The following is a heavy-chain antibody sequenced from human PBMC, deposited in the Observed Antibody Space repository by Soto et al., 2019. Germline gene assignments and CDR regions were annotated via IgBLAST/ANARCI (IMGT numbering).Heavy chain of an antibody. CDR3: ARDLDTAMVRVYYYYNGMDV. J-gene: IGHJ6*02. CDR2: ISGASGTI. CDR1: GFTFRNYN. V-gene: IGHV3-48*01. Sequence: PGGSLRLSCAASGFTFRNYNMNWVRQAPGKGLECLSYISGASGTIYYADSMQGRFTISRDNAKNSLYLQMNSLRAEDTAMYYCARDLDTAMVRVYYYYNGMDVWGQGTTVTVSS. D-gene: IGHD5-18*01.